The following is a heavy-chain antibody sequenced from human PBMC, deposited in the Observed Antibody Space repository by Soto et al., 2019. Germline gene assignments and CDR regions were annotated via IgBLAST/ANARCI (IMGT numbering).Heavy chain of an antibody. V-gene: IGHV1-18*04. J-gene: IGHJ4*02. CDR3: ASGYFDHFFDF. CDR1: GYNLSTYT. CDR2: ISAKKGNT. Sequence: QVHLVQSGGEVKKPGASVIVSCKTSGYNLSTYTINWVRQAPGHGLEWIGCISAKKGNTAHPRKFHGTVTVTMDTSTTTSYMKVRNLRSDDTAVYYCASGYFDHFFDFWGQGTLFTVSS. D-gene: IGHD3-22*01.